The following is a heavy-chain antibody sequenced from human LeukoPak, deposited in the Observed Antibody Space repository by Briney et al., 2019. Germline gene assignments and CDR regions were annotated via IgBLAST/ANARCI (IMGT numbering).Heavy chain of an antibody. CDR1: GFSFRNFG. J-gene: IGHJ6*03. CDR3: ARPTWTNYMDV. Sequence: GGSLRLSCEVSGFSFRNFGRRWVRQAPGKGLEWVSYISRSGSTIFYADSVKGRFTISRDNAKNSVSLQMNSLRAEDTAVYFCARPTWTNYMDVWGKGTAVTISS. D-gene: IGHD3/OR15-3a*01. V-gene: IGHV3-48*03. CDR2: ISRSGSTI.